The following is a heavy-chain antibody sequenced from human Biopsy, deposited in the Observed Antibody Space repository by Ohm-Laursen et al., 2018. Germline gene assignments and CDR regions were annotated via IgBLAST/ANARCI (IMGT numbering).Heavy chain of an antibody. D-gene: IGHD3-22*01. CDR2: IFSRGST. J-gene: IGHJ5*02. CDR3: ARDYDTSGYYYVS. V-gene: IGHV4-39*01. CDR1: GGSISNNNYY. Sequence: SDTLSLTCPVSGGSISNNNYYWGWIRQPPGKGLEWIGSIFSRGSTNYKPSLRSRVNISVDTAKNQFSLKLNSVTAADTAVYYCARDYDTSGYYYVSWGQGTLVTVSS.